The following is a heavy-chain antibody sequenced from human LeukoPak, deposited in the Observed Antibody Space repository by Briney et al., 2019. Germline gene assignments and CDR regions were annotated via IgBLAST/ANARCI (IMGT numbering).Heavy chain of an antibody. CDR1: GYTFTDYY. J-gene: IGHJ5*02. CDR2: ITPNSGNT. D-gene: IGHD3-9*01. CDR3: ARLEGTGYRGGWLDP. V-gene: IGHV1-2*02. Sequence: GASVKVSCKTSGYTFTDYYIHWIRQAPGQGLEWMGWITPNSGNTNYAQKFHGRVTMTRDTSISTASLEVRRLTSDDTAVYYCARLEGTGYRGGWLDPWGQGSLVTVSS.